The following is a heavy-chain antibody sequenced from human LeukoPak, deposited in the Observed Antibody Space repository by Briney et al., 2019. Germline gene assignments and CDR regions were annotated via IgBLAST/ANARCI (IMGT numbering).Heavy chain of an antibody. J-gene: IGHJ4*02. CDR1: GFTFSSYS. Sequence: GGSLRLSCAASGFTFSSYSINWVRQAPGKGLEWVSSISSSSSYIYYADSVKGRFTISRDNAKNSLYLQMNSLRAEDTAVYYCARVSMDFDGDYWGQGTLVTVSS. D-gene: IGHD3/OR15-3a*01. V-gene: IGHV3-21*01. CDR2: ISSSSSYI. CDR3: ARVSMDFDGDY.